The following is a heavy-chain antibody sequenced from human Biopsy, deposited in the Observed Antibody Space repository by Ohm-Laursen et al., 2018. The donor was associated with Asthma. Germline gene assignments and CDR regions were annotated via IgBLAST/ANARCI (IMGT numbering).Heavy chain of an antibody. CDR2: GGSYYDGGLK. CDR1: GFTFRSYA. CDR3: ARWNYNIVTAYYSYFDF. Sequence: SLRLSCSASGFTFRSYAMHWVRQAPGKGLEWVAVGGSYYDGGLKYYADPVKGRFTSSGDNSKNTVYLQMNGLRAEDTAVYYCARWNYNIVTAYYSYFDFWGQGTLVTVSS. D-gene: IGHD3-9*01. J-gene: IGHJ4*02. V-gene: IGHV3-30-3*01.